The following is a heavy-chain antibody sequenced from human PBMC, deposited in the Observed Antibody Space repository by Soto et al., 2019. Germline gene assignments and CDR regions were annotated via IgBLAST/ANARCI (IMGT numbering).Heavy chain of an antibody. CDR3: AKDRTVLVPAATYGMDV. Sequence: GGSLRLSCAASGFTFSSYGMHWVRQAPGKGLEWVAVISYDGSNKYYADSVKGRFTISRDNSKNTLYLQMNSLRAEDTAVYYCAKDRTVLVPAATYGMDVWGQGTTVTVS. CDR1: GFTFSSYG. V-gene: IGHV3-30*18. J-gene: IGHJ6*02. D-gene: IGHD2-2*01. CDR2: ISYDGSNK.